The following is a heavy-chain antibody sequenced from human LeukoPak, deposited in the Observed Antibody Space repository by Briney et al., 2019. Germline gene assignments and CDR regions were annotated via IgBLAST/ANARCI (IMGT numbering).Heavy chain of an antibody. Sequence: GGSLRLSCAASGFTFSSYSMNWVRQAPGKGLEWVSSISSSSSYIYYADSVKGRFTISRDNSKNTLYLQMNSLRAEDTAVYYCAKDKGDAFDIWGQGTMVTVSS. CDR2: ISSSSSYI. CDR1: GFTFSSYS. CDR3: AKDKGDAFDI. J-gene: IGHJ3*02. V-gene: IGHV3-21*01.